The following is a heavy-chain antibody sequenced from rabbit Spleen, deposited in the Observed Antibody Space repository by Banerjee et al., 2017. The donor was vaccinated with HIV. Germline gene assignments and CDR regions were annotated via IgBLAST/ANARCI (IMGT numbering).Heavy chain of an antibody. Sequence: QQLVESGGGLVKPGASLTLTCKASGFTLSSGYYMCWVRQAPGKGLEWIGCIYAGSSGSTYYASWAKGRFTISKTSSTTVTLQMTSLTGADTATYFCARWDGGWDDKLDLWGPGTLVTVS. J-gene: IGHJ4*01. D-gene: IGHD4-1*01. CDR2: IYAGSSGST. CDR3: ARWDGGWDDKLDL. V-gene: IGHV1S40*01. CDR1: GFTLSSGYY.